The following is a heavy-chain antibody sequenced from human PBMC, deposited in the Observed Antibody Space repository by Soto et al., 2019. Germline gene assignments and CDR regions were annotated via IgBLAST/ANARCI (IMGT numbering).Heavy chain of an antibody. CDR1: GFTFSNAS. CDR3: TTEVDYYDSSGYYRYYFDY. D-gene: IGHD3-22*01. J-gene: IGHJ4*02. Sequence: GGSLRLSCAASGFTFSNASMSWVRQAPGKGLEWVGGIKSKTDGGTTDYAAPVKGRFTISRDDSKNTLYLQMNSLKTEDTAVYYCTTEVDYYDSSGYYRYYFDYWGQGTLVTVSS. V-gene: IGHV3-15*01. CDR2: IKSKTDGGTT.